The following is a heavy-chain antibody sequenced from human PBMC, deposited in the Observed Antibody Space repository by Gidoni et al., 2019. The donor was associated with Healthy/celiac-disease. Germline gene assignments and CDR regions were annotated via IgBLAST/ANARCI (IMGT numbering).Heavy chain of an antibody. CDR1: GFTFSSYA. D-gene: IGHD6-13*01. CDR2: ISYDGSNK. CDR3: ARGVRSSSWYWGVDY. Sequence: QVQLVESGGGVVQPGRSLRLSCAASGFTFSSYAMHWVRQAPGKGLEWVAVISYDGSNKYYADSVKGRFTISRDNSKNTLYLQMNSLRAEDTAVYYCARGVRSSSWYWGVDYWGQGTLVTVSS. V-gene: IGHV3-30*01. J-gene: IGHJ4*02.